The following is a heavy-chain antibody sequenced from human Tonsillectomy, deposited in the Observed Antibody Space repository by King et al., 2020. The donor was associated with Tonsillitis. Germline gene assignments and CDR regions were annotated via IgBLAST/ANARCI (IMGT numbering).Heavy chain of an antibody. J-gene: IGHJ1*01. CDR1: GDTFGGHH. V-gene: IGHV1-2*02. D-gene: IGHD1-26*01. Sequence: VQLVQSGAEVRKPGASVSVSCKASGDTFGGHHVHWVRQAPGQGLDWMGWINPDSGDTIFAPKSLGRFTMTVTKDTPIRTAYLGLNSLRPDDTAVYYCATFASASGISEGSPYRHFRHWGQGTLVTVSS. CDR2: INPDSGDT. CDR3: ATFASASGISEGSPYRHFRH.